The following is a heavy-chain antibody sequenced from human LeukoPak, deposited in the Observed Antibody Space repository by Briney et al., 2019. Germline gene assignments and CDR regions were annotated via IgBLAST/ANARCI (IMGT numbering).Heavy chain of an antibody. CDR3: AKGPGMATIPY. Sequence: GGSLRLSCAASGFTFSSYGMSWVRQAPGKGLEWVSAISGSGGSTYYADSVKGRFTISRDNSKNTLYLQMNSLRAEDTAVYYCAKGPGMATIPYWGQGTLVTVSS. J-gene: IGHJ4*02. CDR1: GFTFSSYG. D-gene: IGHD5-24*01. CDR2: ISGSGGST. V-gene: IGHV3-23*01.